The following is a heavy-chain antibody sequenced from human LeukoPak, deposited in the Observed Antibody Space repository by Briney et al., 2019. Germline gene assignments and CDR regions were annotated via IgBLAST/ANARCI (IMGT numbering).Heavy chain of an antibody. Sequence: PSETLSLTCTVSGGSISSYYWSWIRQPPGKGLEWIGYIYYSGSTNYNPSLKSRVTISVDTSKNQFSLKLSSVTAADTAVYYCARDRRVYYDSSGYSWWSFDYWGQGTLVTVSS. D-gene: IGHD3-22*01. V-gene: IGHV4-59*01. CDR3: ARDRRVYYDSSGYSWWSFDY. J-gene: IGHJ4*02. CDR2: IYYSGST. CDR1: GGSISSYY.